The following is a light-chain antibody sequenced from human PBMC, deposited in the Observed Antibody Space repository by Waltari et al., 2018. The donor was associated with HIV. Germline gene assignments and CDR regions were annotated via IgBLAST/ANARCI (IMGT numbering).Light chain of an antibody. Sequence: SSELTQDPAVSVALGQTVRITCQGDSLRSYYASWYQQKPGQAPVLVIYNNNNRPSGIPARFSGSSSGNTASSTITGAQAEDEADYYCNSRDSSGKHHWVFGGGTKLTFL. CDR2: NNN. V-gene: IGLV3-19*01. CDR1: SLRSYY. J-gene: IGLJ3*02. CDR3: NSRDSSGKHHWV.